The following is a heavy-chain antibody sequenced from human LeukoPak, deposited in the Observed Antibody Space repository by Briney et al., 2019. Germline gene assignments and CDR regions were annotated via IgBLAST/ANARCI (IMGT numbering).Heavy chain of an antibody. J-gene: IGHJ6*03. CDR2: IYYSGST. D-gene: IGHD4-11*01. CDR1: GGSISSYY. V-gene: IGHV4-59*01. Sequence: PSETLSLTCTVSGGSISSYYWSWIRQPPWKGLEWIGYIYYSGSTNYNPSLKSRVTISVDTSKNQFSLKLSSVTAADTPVYYCARALAPKSNYYYYYYMDVWGKGTTVTVSS. CDR3: ARALAPKSNYYYYYYMDV.